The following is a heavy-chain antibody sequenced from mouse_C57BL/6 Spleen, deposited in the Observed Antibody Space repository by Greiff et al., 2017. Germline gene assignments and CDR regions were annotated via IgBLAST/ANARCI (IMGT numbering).Heavy chain of an antibody. Sequence: EVQLQESGGDLVKPGGSLKLSCAASGFTFSSYGMSWVRQTPDKRLEWVATISSGGSYTYYPDSVKGRFTISRDNAKNTLYLQMSSLKSEDTAMYYCASDPPWFAYWGQGTLVTVSA. J-gene: IGHJ3*01. CDR2: ISSGGSYT. CDR1: GFTFSSYG. CDR3: ASDPPWFAY. V-gene: IGHV5-6*01.